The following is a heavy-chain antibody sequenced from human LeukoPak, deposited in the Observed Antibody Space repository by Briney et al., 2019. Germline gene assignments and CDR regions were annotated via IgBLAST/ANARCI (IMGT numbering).Heavy chain of an antibody. CDR2: INHSGST. D-gene: IGHD2-8*01. J-gene: IGHJ4*02. V-gene: IGHV4-34*01. CDR3: ARGLMDSYYFDY. Sequence: SSETLSLTCAVYGGSFSGYYWSWIRQPPGKGLEWIGEINHSGSTNYNPSLKSRVTISVDTSKNQFSLKLSSVTAADTAVYYCARGLMDSYYFDYWGRGTLVTVSS. CDR1: GGSFSGYY.